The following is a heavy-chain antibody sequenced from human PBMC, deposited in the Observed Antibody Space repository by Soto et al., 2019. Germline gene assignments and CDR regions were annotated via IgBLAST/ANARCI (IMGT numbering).Heavy chain of an antibody. CDR3: ASDIVVVVAATHDAFDI. Sequence: QVQLVESGGGLVKPGGSLRLSCAASGFTFSDYYMSWIRQAPGKGLEWVSYISSSGSTIYYADSVKGRFTISRDNSKNSLYLQMNSLRAEDTAVYYWASDIVVVVAATHDAFDIWGQWTMVTVSS. J-gene: IGHJ3*02. CDR1: GFTFSDYY. D-gene: IGHD2-15*01. V-gene: IGHV3-11*01. CDR2: ISSSGSTI.